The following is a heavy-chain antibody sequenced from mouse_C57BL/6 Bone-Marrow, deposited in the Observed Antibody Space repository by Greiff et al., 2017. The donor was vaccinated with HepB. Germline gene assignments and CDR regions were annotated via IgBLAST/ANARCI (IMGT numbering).Heavy chain of an antibody. Sequence: DVHLVESGEGLVKPGGSLKLSCAASGFTFSSYAMSWVRQTPEKRLEWVAYISSGGDYIYYADTVKGRFTISRDNARNTLYLQMSSLKSEDTAMYYCTRALYDGYLAYWGQGTLVTVSA. CDR2: ISSGGDYI. D-gene: IGHD2-3*01. CDR3: TRALYDGYLAY. J-gene: IGHJ3*01. V-gene: IGHV5-9-1*02. CDR1: GFTFSSYA.